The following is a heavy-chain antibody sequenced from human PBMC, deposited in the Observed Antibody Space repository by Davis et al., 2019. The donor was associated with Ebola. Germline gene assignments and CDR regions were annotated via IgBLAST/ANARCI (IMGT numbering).Heavy chain of an antibody. Sequence: AASVKVSCKASGYTFTGYYMHWVRQAPGQGLEWMGWINPNSGGTNYAQKFQGRVTITRDTSASTAYMELSSLRSEDTAVYYCARCLRTVTTNWFDPWGQGTLVTVSS. J-gene: IGHJ5*02. CDR1: GYTFTGYY. CDR3: ARCLRTVTTNWFDP. D-gene: IGHD4-17*01. CDR2: INPNSGGT. V-gene: IGHV1-2*02.